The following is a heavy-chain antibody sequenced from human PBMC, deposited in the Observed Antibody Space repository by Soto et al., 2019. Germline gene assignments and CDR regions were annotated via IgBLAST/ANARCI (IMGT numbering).Heavy chain of an antibody. CDR2: IIKDGSEK. CDR1: GRARSDYW. V-gene: IGHV3-7*03. J-gene: IGHJ4*02. CDR3: ARDWGGLGY. D-gene: IGHD3-10*01. Sequence: GSLTQSSVEAGRARSDYWMSWVRQAPGKGLEWVANIIKDGSEKSYVDSVKGRFTISRGNAKNSLYLEMNSLRVEDTAVYYCARDWGGLGYWGQRPLVTVSS.